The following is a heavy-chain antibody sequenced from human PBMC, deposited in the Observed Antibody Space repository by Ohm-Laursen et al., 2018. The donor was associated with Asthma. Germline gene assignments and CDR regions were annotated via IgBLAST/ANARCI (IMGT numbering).Heavy chain of an antibody. Sequence: TLSLTWPVSGGSISSSSYYWSWIRQHPGKGLEWIGYVYYSGITYSNPSLRSRVSISVDTSKNQFSLNLTPVTAADTAVYYCARATFYYESTGYYFFNHWGQGALVTVSS. V-gene: IGHV4-31*02. CDR2: VYYSGIT. CDR1: GGSISSSSYY. J-gene: IGHJ4*02. CDR3: ARATFYYESTGYYFFNH. D-gene: IGHD3-22*01.